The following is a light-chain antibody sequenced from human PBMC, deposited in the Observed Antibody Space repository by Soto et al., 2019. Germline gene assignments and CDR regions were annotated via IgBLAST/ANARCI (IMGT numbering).Light chain of an antibody. J-gene: IGLJ1*01. Sequence: QSALSQPASVSGSPGQSITISCTGTSRDVGGYNYVSWYQRHPGKAPKLMIDEVSNRPSGVSNRFSGAKSGNTASLTISGLQAEDESDYYCRSYTTXSTLFGTGTKVXV. CDR3: RSYTTXSTL. CDR1: SRDVGGYNY. CDR2: EVS. V-gene: IGLV2-14*01.